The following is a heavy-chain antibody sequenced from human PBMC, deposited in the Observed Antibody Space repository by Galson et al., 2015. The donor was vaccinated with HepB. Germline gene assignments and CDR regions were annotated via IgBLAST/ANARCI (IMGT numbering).Heavy chain of an antibody. D-gene: IGHD2-2*01. CDR3: ARSLGYCSSTSCYAWDYYYGMDV. Sequence: SVKVSCKASGGTFSSYAISWVRQAPGQGLEWMGGIIPIFGTANYARKFQGRVTITADKSTSTAYMELSSLRSEDTAVYYCARSLGYCSSTSCYAWDYYYGMDVWGQGTTVTVSS. J-gene: IGHJ6*02. CDR2: IIPIFGTA. CDR1: GGTFSSYA. V-gene: IGHV1-69*06.